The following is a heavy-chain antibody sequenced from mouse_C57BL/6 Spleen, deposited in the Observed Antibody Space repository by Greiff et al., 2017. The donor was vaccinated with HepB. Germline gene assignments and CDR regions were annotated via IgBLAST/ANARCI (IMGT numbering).Heavy chain of an antibody. CDR2: ISSGGSYT. D-gene: IGHD1-1*01. CDR3: ARKYYGSSYGYFDV. Sequence: EVQRVESGGDLVKPGGSLKLSCAASGFTFSSYGMSWVRQTPDKRLEWVATISSGGSYTYYPDSVKGRFTISRDNAKNTLYLQRSSLKSEDTAMYYCARKYYGSSYGYFDVWGTGTTVTVSS. J-gene: IGHJ1*03. CDR1: GFTFSSYG. V-gene: IGHV5-6*01.